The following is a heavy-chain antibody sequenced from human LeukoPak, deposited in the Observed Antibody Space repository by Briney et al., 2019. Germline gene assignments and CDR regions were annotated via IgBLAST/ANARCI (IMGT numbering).Heavy chain of an antibody. Sequence: PGRSLRLSCVASGFTFSHYGMHWVRQSPGKGLEWVAVIWNDGSDKYYADSVKGRFSISRDNSRKTVYLHMDSLRAEDTALYYCAKDAQRGFDYSNSLEYWGQGTLVTVS. J-gene: IGHJ4*02. V-gene: IGHV3-33*06. D-gene: IGHD4-11*01. CDR1: GFTFSHYG. CDR2: IWNDGSDK. CDR3: AKDAQRGFDYSNSLEY.